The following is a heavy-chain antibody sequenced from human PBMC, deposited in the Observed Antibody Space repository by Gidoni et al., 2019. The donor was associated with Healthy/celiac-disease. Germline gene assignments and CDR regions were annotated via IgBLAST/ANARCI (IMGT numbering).Heavy chain of an antibody. D-gene: IGHD6-6*01. V-gene: IGHV4-59*01. CDR3: ARWEARSFDY. J-gene: IGHJ4*02. CDR1: GGSISSYY. Sequence: QVQLQESGPGPVKPSETLSLTCTVSGGSISSYYWSWIRQPPGKGLAWIGYIYYSGSTNYNPSLKSRVTISVDTSKNQFSLKLSSVTAADTAVYYCARWEARSFDYWGQGTLVTVSS. CDR2: IYYSGST.